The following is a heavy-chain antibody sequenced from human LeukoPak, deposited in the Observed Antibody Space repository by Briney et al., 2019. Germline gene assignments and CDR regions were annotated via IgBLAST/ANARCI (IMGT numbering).Heavy chain of an antibody. J-gene: IGHJ5*02. D-gene: IGHD3-22*01. CDR3: ARDPPGNSYYYDSSGYWEYNWFDP. CDR2: IKQDGSEK. V-gene: IGHV3-7*01. Sequence: GGSLRLSCVASGFSFTTYWMSWVRQAPGKGLEWVANIKQDGSEKYYVDSVKGRFTISRDNAKNSLYLQMNSLRAEDTAVYYCARDPPGNSYYYDSSGYWEYNWFDPWGQGTLVTVSP. CDR1: GFSFTTYW.